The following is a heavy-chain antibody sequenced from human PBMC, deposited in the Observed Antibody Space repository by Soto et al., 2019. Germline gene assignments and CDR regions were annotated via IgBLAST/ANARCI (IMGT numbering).Heavy chain of an antibody. J-gene: IGHJ2*01. CDR3: ARGYNYWYFDL. Sequence: QVQLVQSGAEEKKPGASVKVSCKASGYTFTSYAMHWVRQAPGQRLEWMGWINAGNGNTKYSQKFQGRVTITRDTSAGTAYMELSSLRAEDTAVYYCARGYNYWYFDLWGRGTLVTVSS. CDR2: INAGNGNT. V-gene: IGHV1-3*05. CDR1: GYTFTSYA. D-gene: IGHD1-1*01.